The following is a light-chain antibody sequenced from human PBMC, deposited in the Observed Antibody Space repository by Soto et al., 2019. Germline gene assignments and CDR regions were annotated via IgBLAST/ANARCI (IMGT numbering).Light chain of an antibody. CDR2: KAS. Sequence: DIQMTQSPSTLSGSVGDRVTITCRASQTISSWLAWYQQKPGKAHKLLIYKASTLKSGVPSRFSGSGSGTDFTLTISTLQPDDFATYYCKQLHTYPITFGQGTRLEIK. J-gene: IGKJ5*01. CDR3: KQLHTYPIT. V-gene: IGKV1-5*03. CDR1: QTISSW.